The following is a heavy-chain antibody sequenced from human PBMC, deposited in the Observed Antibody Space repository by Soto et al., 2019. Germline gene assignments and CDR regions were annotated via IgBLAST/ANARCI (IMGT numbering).Heavy chain of an antibody. CDR2: LSGSGGST. J-gene: IGHJ6*03. CDR3: AKGVYCSSPTYYVAYYYYMDV. D-gene: IGHD2-2*01. V-gene: IGHV3-23*01. CDR1: GFTLSTFA. Sequence: EVHLLESGGGLVEPGGSLRLSCAASGFTLSTFAMTWVRQAPGKGLEWVSSLSGSGGSTYYADSVKGRFTIARDTSKNTLHLQMNSLRAEDTAMYYCAKGVYCSSPTYYVAYYYYMDVWGKGTRVIVSS.